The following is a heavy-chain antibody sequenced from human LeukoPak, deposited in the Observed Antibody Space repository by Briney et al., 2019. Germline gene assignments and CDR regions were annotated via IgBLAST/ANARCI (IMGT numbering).Heavy chain of an antibody. D-gene: IGHD3-16*02. CDR2: ISSSSSYI. CDR3: ARHVVGDYVWGSYRYTQPYFDY. CDR1: GFTFSSFS. V-gene: IGHV3-21*01. J-gene: IGHJ4*02. Sequence: KSGGSLRLSCAASGFTFSSFSMNWVRQAPGKGLEWVSSISSSSSYIYYADSVKGRFTISRDNAKNSLYLQMNSLRAEDTAVYYCARHVVGDYVWGSYRYTQPYFDYWGQGTLVTVSS.